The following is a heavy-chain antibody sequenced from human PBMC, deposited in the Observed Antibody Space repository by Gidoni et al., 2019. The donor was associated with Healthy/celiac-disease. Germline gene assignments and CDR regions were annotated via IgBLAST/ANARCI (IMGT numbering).Heavy chain of an antibody. CDR3: ARPGEGAFDI. Sequence: QGQLVQSGAEVKKPGASVKASCTASGYTCTSYDINWVRQATGQGLEWMGWMNPNIGPTGYAQQFQGRVTLTRNTSMSTAYMALSSLRSEDTAVYYCARPGEGAFDIWGQGTMVTVSS. J-gene: IGHJ3*02. CDR1: GYTCTSYD. V-gene: IGHV1-8*01. CDR2: MNPNIGPT. D-gene: IGHD3-16*01.